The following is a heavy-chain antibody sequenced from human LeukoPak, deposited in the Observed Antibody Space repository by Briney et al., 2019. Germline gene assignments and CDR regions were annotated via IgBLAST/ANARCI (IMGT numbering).Heavy chain of an antibody. CDR2: IHYTGRT. V-gene: IGHV4-59*08. D-gene: IGHD2-21*02. CDR1: GGSISGSY. J-gene: IGHJ5*02. Sequence: SETLSLTCTVSGGSISGSYWSWIRQSPGKGLEWIGYIHYTGRTNYEPFLNSRVTISVDTSKNQFSLRLSSVTAADTAMYYCARLVVTGALDWFDPGGQGTLVIVSS. CDR3: ARLVVTGALDWFDP.